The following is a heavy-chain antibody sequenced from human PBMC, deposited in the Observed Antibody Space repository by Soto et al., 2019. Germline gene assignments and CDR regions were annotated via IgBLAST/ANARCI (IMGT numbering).Heavy chain of an antibody. D-gene: IGHD3-22*01. CDR1: GGSISSYF. CDR3: ARDRDSSGYLNFDY. CDR2: IYTSGST. Sequence: PSETLSLTCTVSGGSISSYFYIWVRQPPGKGLEWIGRIYTSGSTNYNPSLKSRVTMSVDTSKNQFSLKLSSVTAADTAVYYCARDRDSSGYLNFDYWGQGTLVTVSS. J-gene: IGHJ4*02. V-gene: IGHV4-4*07.